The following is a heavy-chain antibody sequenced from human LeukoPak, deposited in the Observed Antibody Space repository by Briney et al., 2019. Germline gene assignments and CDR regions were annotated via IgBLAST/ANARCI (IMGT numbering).Heavy chain of an antibody. J-gene: IGHJ3*02. CDR3: ARGGSYLSAFDI. Sequence: GSLILSYAASGFTLSNYQMNWVRPAPGKGVEGLSYISSGGTTIYYADFVKGRITISRNNSKNTLYLQMDSLRAEDTAVYYCARGGSYLSAFDIWGQGTMVTVSS. V-gene: IGHV3-48*03. CDR2: ISSGGTTI. CDR1: GFTLSNYQ. D-gene: IGHD1-26*01.